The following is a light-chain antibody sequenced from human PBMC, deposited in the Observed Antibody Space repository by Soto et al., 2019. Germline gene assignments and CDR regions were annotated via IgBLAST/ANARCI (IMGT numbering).Light chain of an antibody. J-gene: IGKJ5*01. CDR3: QQYGDRPPGIT. CDR1: QSVSSN. CDR2: GAS. V-gene: IGKV3-15*01. Sequence: ERVMTQSPATLSVSPGERATLSCRASQSVSSNLAWYQQTPGQAPRLLIYGASTRATGIPGRFRGSGSGTEFTLTISSLESEDFAVYFCQQYGDRPPGITFGQGTRLEIK.